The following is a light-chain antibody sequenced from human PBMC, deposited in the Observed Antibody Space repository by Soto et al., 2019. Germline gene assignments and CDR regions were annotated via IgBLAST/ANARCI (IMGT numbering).Light chain of an antibody. CDR3: QSYDSNLGGWV. V-gene: IGLV1-40*01. CDR2: GDT. CDR1: SSNIGAGYD. Sequence: QSVLTQPPSVSGAPGQRVTISCTGSSSNIGAGYDVHWYQQLPGTAPKVLIYGDTNRPSGVPDRFSGSKSGTAGSLAITGLQTEDEADYYCQSYDSNLGGWVFGGGTKLTVL. J-gene: IGLJ3*02.